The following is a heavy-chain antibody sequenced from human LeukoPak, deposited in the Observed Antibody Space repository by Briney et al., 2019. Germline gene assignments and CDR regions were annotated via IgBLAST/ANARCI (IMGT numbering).Heavy chain of an antibody. CDR1: GFTFSSYW. J-gene: IGHJ4*02. Sequence: PGGSLRLSCAASGFTFSSYWMHWVRQAPGKGLVWVSRINSDGSSTSYADSVKGRFTISRDNTKNTLYLQMNSLRAEDTAVYYCARVRRRTGYSSFDYWGQGTLVTVSS. CDR3: ARVRRRTGYSSFDY. D-gene: IGHD3/OR15-3a*01. V-gene: IGHV3-74*01. CDR2: INSDGSST.